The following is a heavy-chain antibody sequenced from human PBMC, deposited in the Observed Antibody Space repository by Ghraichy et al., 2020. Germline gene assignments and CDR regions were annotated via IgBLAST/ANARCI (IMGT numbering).Heavy chain of an antibody. V-gene: IGHV3-7*03. J-gene: IGHJ6*02. CDR2: IKQDGSGK. CDR1: GFTFSSYW. Sequence: GGSLRLSCAASGFTFSSYWMSWVRQAPGKGLEWLANIKQDGSGKYYVDSVKGRFTISRDNAKNSLYLQMNSLRAEDTAVYYCARDGFSADYGDCIHYYGRDGWGQGTTATVCS. CDR3: ARDGFSADYGDCIHYYGRDG. D-gene: IGHD4-17*01.